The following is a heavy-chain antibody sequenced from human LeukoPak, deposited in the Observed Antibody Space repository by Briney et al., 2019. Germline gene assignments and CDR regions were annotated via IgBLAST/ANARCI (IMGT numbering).Heavy chain of an antibody. Sequence: TGGSLRLSCAASGFTFSSYAMSWVRQAPGKGLEWVSAISGSGGSTYYADSVKGRFTISRDNSKNTLYLQMNSLRAEDTAVYYCAKDLSGYGQNWFDPWGQGTLVTVSS. D-gene: IGHD6-25*01. V-gene: IGHV3-23*01. CDR3: AKDLSGYGQNWFDP. CDR1: GFTFSSYA. J-gene: IGHJ5*02. CDR2: ISGSGGST.